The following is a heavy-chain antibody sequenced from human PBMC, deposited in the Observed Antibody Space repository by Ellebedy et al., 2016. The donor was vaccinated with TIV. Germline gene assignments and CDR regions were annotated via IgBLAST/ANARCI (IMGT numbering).Heavy chain of an antibody. CDR2: IRQEGDEI. D-gene: IGHD1-1*01. V-gene: IGHV3-7*01. Sequence: GGSLRLSCAASGFNFRSYWMAWVRQAPGKGLEWVAKIRQEGDEIYYVESVKGRFTISRDNAKNPLYLQMNNLRADDTAVYYCTRDGSGTMNYWGQGTLVTVST. CDR3: TRDGSGTMNY. CDR1: GFNFRSYW. J-gene: IGHJ4*02.